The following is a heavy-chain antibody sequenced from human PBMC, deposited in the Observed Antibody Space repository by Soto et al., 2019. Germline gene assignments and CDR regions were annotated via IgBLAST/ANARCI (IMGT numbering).Heavy chain of an antibody. Sequence: PVKVSCKASGYTFTSYGISWVRQAPGQGLEWMGWISAYNGNTNYAQKLQGRVTMTTDTSTSTAYMELRSLRSDDTAVYYCARVLKMGYYHILTGYPADGDCFDPWGQGTLVTVSS. CDR1: GYTFTSYG. V-gene: IGHV1-18*01. CDR2: ISAYNGNT. D-gene: IGHD3-9*01. J-gene: IGHJ5*02. CDR3: ARVLKMGYYHILTGYPADGDCFDP.